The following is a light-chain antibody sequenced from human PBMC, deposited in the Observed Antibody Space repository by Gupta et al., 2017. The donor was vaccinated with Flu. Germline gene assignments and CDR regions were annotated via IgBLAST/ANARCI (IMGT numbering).Light chain of an antibody. CDR2: GAS. CDR1: QSVSSSY. J-gene: IGKJ4*01. Sequence: DIVLTQSPGTLSLSPGERATLSCRASQSVSSSYLAWYQQKPGQAPRLLIYGASSRGTGIPDRFSGSGSGTDFTLTISRLEPEDFAVYYCQQYCSSPLTFGGGTKVEIK. V-gene: IGKV3-20*01. CDR3: QQYCSSPLT.